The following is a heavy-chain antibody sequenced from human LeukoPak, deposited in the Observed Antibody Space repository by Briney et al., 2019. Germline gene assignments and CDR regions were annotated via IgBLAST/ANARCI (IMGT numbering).Heavy chain of an antibody. CDR1: GGSFSGYY. J-gene: IGHJ3*02. Sequence: PSETLSLTCAVYGGSFSGYYWSWIRQPPGKGLEWIGEINHRGSTNYNPPLKSRLTISKDKFKNQFSLKLSSVTAADTAVYYCAKIAVAGDDAFDIWGQGTMVTVSS. V-gene: IGHV4-34*01. CDR2: INHRGST. CDR3: AKIAVAGDDAFDI. D-gene: IGHD6-19*01.